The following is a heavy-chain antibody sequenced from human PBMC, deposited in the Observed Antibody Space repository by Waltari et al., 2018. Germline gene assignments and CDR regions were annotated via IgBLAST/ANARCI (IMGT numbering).Heavy chain of an antibody. V-gene: IGHV1-69*13. CDR3: GIGDYGDYRGWFDP. J-gene: IGHJ5*02. D-gene: IGHD4-17*01. CDR2: IIPILGTA. Sequence: QRVQSGAEGRKLDSSGKVSCKASGGTFSSYAISWVRQAPGQGLEWMGGIIPILGTANYAQNFQGTVTMTADESTSTACMQLSSLRSEDTAVYYWGIGDYGDYRGWFDPWGQGTLVPVSS. CDR1: GGTFSSYA.